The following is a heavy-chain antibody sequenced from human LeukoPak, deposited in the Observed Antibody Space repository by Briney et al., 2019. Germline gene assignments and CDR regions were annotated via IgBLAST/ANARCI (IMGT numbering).Heavy chain of an antibody. V-gene: IGHV3-21*01. CDR2: ISSSSSYI. Sequence: KPGGSLRLSCAAFGFTFSSYSMNWVCQAPGKGLEWVSSISSSSSYIYYADSVKGRFTISRDNAKNSLYLQMNSLRAEDTAVYYCARVGPPPINIFDYWGQGTLVTVSS. D-gene: IGHD1-14*01. CDR1: GFTFSSYS. J-gene: IGHJ4*02. CDR3: ARVGPPPINIFDY.